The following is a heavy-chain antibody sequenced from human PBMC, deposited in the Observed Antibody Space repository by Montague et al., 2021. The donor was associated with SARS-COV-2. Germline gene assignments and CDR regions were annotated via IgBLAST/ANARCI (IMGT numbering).Heavy chain of an antibody. D-gene: IGHD5-12*01. CDR3: ARPSSGYGYYFDY. Sequence: SLRLSCAASGFTFSSYAMHWVRQAPGKGLEWVAVISYDGSNKYYADSVKGRFTISRDNSKNTLYLQMDSLRAEDTAVYYCARPSSGYGYYFDYWAREPWSPSPQ. CDR2: ISYDGSNK. V-gene: IGHV3-30-3*01. CDR1: GFTFSSYA. J-gene: IGHJ4*02.